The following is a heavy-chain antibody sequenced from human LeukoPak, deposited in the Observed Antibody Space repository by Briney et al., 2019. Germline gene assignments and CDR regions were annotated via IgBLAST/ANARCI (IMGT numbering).Heavy chain of an antibody. D-gene: IGHD5-12*01. J-gene: IGHJ4*02. Sequence: TSSETLSLTCTVSGGSISSGDYYWSWIRQPPGKGLEWIGYIYYSGSTYYNPSLKSRVTISADTSKNQFSLKLSSVTAADTAVYYCARGHSGYDYYFDYWGQGTLVTVSS. CDR1: GGSISSGDYY. CDR3: ARGHSGYDYYFDY. CDR2: IYYSGST. V-gene: IGHV4-30-4*01.